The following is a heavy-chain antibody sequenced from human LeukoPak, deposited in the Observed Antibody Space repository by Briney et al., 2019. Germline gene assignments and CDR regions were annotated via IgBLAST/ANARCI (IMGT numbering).Heavy chain of an antibody. J-gene: IGHJ5*02. D-gene: IGHD3-3*01. CDR1: GGSISSSSYY. CDR3: ARESGWFDP. V-gene: IGHV4-39*07. Sequence: SETLSLTCTVSGGSISSSSYYWGWIRQPPGKGLEWIGSIYYSGSTYYNPSLKSRVTISVDTSKNQFSLKLSSVTAADTAVYYCARESGWFDPWGQGTLVTVSS. CDR2: IYYSGST.